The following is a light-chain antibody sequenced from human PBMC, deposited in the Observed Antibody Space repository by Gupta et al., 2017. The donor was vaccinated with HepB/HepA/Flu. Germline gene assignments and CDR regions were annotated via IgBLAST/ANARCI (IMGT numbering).Light chain of an antibody. CDR3: MQHIHWPHT. CDR2: HVS. Sequence: DVVMTQSPLSLPVTLGQPASISCRSNQSLAHSDGSTYLNWFQQRPGQSPRRLIYHVSNRDSGVPDRFSGSGSGTDFKLKISRVEAEDAGVYYCMQHIHWPHTFGQGTKLEMK. V-gene: IGKV2-30*02. J-gene: IGKJ2*01. CDR1: QSLAHSDGSTY.